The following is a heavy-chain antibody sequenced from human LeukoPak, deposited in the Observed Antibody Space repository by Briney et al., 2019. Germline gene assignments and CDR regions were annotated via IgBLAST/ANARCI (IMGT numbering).Heavy chain of an antibody. D-gene: IGHD3-22*01. V-gene: IGHV4-59*08. CDR1: GGSSSSYY. CDR2: IYDSGST. J-gene: IGHJ3*02. Sequence: PSETLSLTCPVSGGSSSSYYWSWIRQPPGKGLEWIGYIYDSGSTSYNPSLKRRVTISADTSKNQYSLGLGAVTAADTAVYCCARPLIGGGWHAFEIWSQGTMVTVSS. CDR3: ARPLIGGGWHAFEI.